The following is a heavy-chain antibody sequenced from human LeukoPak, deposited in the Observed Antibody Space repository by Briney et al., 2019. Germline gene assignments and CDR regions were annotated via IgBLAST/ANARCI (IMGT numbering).Heavy chain of an antibody. CDR2: ISASGGTT. V-gene: IGHV3-23*01. J-gene: IGHJ4*02. CDR3: AKATTGASSFDY. D-gene: IGHD4-17*01. Sequence: PGGSLRLSCAASRFTFSSYAMSWVRQAPGKGLEWVSAISASGGTTYYADSVKGRFTISRDNSKNTLYLQMNSLRAEDTAVYYCAKATTGASSFDYWGQGTLVTVSS. CDR1: RFTFSSYA.